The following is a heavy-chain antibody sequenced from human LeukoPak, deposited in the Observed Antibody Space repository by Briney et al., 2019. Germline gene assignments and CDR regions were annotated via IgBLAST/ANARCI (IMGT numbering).Heavy chain of an antibody. Sequence: GGSLRLSCAASGFTFSSYEMNWVRQAPGKGLEEVSYISSSGSTIYYADSVKGRFTISRDNAKNSLYLQMNSLRAEDTAVYYCARGSGGYAGYYYYYGMDVWGQGTTVTVSS. V-gene: IGHV3-48*03. CDR3: ARGSGGYAGYYYYYGMDV. CDR2: ISSSGSTI. J-gene: IGHJ6*02. CDR1: GFTFSSYE. D-gene: IGHD3-10*01.